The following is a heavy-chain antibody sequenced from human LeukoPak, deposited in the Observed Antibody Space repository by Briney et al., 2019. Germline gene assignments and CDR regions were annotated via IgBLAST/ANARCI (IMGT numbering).Heavy chain of an antibody. D-gene: IGHD6-19*01. CDR1: GGSINSSSYY. V-gene: IGHV4-39*01. Sequence: SETLSLTCTVSGGSINSSSYYWGWARQPPGKGLEWIGSIYYDGSTHHNPSLKSRVTISVDTSKNQFSLKLSSVTAADTAVYYCARLVAGTWGTDYWGQGTLVTVSS. CDR3: ARLVAGTWGTDY. J-gene: IGHJ4*02. CDR2: IYYDGST.